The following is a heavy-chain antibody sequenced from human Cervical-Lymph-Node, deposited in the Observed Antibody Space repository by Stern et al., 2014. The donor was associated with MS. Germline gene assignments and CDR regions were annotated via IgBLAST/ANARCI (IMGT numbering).Heavy chain of an antibody. Sequence: QVQLQESGPGLVKPSETLSLTCSVSGGSISSDYWNWIRQPPGTGLEWIGFFYNSGNTKYNPSLSSRVTISIDTSKNQLFLKVTSVTAADTAVYYCARGISSSRYAYGMDVWGQGTTVTVSS. V-gene: IGHV4-59*01. CDR3: ARGISSSRYAYGMDV. CDR2: FYNSGNT. D-gene: IGHD6-13*01. CDR1: GGSISSDY. J-gene: IGHJ6*02.